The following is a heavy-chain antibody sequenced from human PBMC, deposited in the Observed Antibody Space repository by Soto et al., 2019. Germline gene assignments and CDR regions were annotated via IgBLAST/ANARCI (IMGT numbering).Heavy chain of an antibody. CDR1: GFTPTTTP. Sequence: GGSLRLSCAGSGFTPTTTPLIWFLQPPGKGLEWVTTISGTASRTYYVDSVKGRFFISRDNSKNTVTLQMNNLTLDDTAVYYCATSFRYFDNWGQGTRVTVSS. CDR3: ATSFRYFDN. J-gene: IGHJ4*02. V-gene: IGHV3-23*01. D-gene: IGHD3-9*01. CDR2: ISGTASRT.